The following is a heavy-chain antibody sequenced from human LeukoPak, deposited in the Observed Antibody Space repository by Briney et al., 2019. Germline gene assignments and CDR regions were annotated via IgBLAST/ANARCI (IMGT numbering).Heavy chain of an antibody. CDR2: INHSGST. CDR1: GGSFSGYY. J-gene: IGHJ3*02. CDR3: AATDAFDI. Sequence: SETLSLTCAVYGGSFSGYYWSWIRQPPGRGLEWISEINHSGSTNYNPSLKSRVTISVDTSKNQFSLKLSSVTAADTAVYYCAATDAFDIWGQGTMVTVSS. V-gene: IGHV4-34*01.